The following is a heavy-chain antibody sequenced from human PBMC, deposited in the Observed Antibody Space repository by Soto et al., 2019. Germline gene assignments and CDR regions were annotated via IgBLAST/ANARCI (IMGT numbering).Heavy chain of an antibody. V-gene: IGHV1-69*01. Sequence: QVQLVQSGAEVKKPGSSVKVSCKASGGTFSSYAISWVRQAPGQGREWMGGIIPIFGTANYAQKFQGRVTITADEATSTAYMELSSLRSEDTAVYYCARASSSSSEEKYYYGMDVWGQGTTVTVSS. CDR3: ARASSSSSEEKYYYGMDV. CDR2: IIPIFGTA. CDR1: GGTFSSYA. D-gene: IGHD6-6*01. J-gene: IGHJ6*02.